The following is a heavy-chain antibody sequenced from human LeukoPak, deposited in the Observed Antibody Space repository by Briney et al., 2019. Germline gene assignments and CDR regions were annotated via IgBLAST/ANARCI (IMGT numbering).Heavy chain of an antibody. D-gene: IGHD3-10*02. V-gene: IGHV3-20*04. CDR3: AELGITMIGGV. CDR1: GFTFDDYG. CDR2: INWSGINT. J-gene: IGHJ6*04. Sequence: GGSLRLSCAASGFTFDDYGISWVRQVPGKGLEWVSTINWSGINTGYADSVKGRFTISRDNAKNSVYLQMNSLRAEDTAVYYCAELGITMIGGVWGKGTTVTISS.